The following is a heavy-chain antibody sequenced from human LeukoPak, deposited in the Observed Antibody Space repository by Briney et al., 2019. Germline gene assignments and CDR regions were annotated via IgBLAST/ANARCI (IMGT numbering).Heavy chain of an antibody. CDR3: ARGNYYDSTTYYRAFDI. Sequence: GASVKVSCKASGYTITNNYMHWVRQAPGQGLEWMGVINPSGTGTSYAQKFQGRITMSRDTSTSTVYMELSSLRSDDTAVYYCARGNYYDSTTYYRAFDIWGQGTMVTVSS. CDR2: INPSGTGT. D-gene: IGHD3-22*01. CDR1: GYTITNNY. J-gene: IGHJ3*02. V-gene: IGHV1-46*01.